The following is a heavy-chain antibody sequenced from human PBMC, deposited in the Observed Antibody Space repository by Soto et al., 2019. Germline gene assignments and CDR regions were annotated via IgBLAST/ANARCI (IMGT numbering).Heavy chain of an antibody. V-gene: IGHV3-30*18. CDR3: AKDIGTSTSTALSSFAIDN. D-gene: IGHD6-6*01. CDR1: GFTFRNYG. Sequence: GGSLRLSCAPSGFTFRNYGMHWVRQAPGKGLQWVADISYDGTNKYYEDSVKGRFTISRDNSKNTLFLQMNSLRSEDTAVYYCAKDIGTSTSTALSSFAIDNWGQGTLVTVSS. J-gene: IGHJ4*02. CDR2: ISYDGTNK.